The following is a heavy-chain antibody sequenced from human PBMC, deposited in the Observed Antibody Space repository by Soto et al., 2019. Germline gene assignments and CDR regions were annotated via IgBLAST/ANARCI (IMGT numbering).Heavy chain of an antibody. CDR3: ARDRWVTTLTFDK. V-gene: IGHV1-3*01. J-gene: IGHJ4*02. D-gene: IGHD4-17*01. CDR2: INAGNGDT. CDR1: GYTFADYA. Sequence: QVQFVQSGAEVKKPGASVKVSCKASGYTFADYAIHWVRQAPGQSLEWMGWINAGNGDTKYSQKFQDRVTLTTDTSASTAYMDINSLTTDDTAVYYCARDRWVTTLTFDKWGQGTLVIVSS.